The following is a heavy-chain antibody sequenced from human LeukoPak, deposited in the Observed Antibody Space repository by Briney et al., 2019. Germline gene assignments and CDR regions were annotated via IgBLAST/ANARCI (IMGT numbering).Heavy chain of an antibody. CDR3: ARDLNSNPPPYYYYYYGMDV. CDR1: GYTFTTYG. J-gene: IGHJ6*02. D-gene: IGHD3-22*01. CDR2: ISSYNGNT. Sequence: ASVKVSCKASGYTFTTYGISWVRQAPGQELEWMGWISSYNGNTNYAQKLQGRVTMTTDTSTSTAYMELRSLRSDDTAVYYCARDLNSNPPPYYYYYYGMDVWGQGTTVTVSS. V-gene: IGHV1-18*01.